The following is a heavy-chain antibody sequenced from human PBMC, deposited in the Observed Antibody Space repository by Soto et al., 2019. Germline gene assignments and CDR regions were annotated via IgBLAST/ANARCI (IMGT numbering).Heavy chain of an antibody. CDR3: AKEVVVESAGRSHYYYYGLDV. CDR2: ISGSGGRT. J-gene: IGHJ6*02. V-gene: IGHV3-23*01. Sequence: EVQLLESGGGLVQPGGSLRLSCAASGFTFSIYAMNWVRQAPGKGLEWVSVISGSGGRTYYADSMKGRFTMSRDNSKNTLYLQMNSLRAEDTAVYYCAKEVVVESAGRSHYYYYGLDVWGQGTTVTVSS. CDR1: GFTFSIYA. D-gene: IGHD2-2*01.